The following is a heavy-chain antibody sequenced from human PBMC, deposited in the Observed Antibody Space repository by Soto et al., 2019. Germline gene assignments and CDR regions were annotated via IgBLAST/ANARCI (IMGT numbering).Heavy chain of an antibody. CDR1: GFSFSSYS. Sequence: PXVSLRLSCAACGFSFSSYSMNWVRQAPGKGLEWVSSISSSSSYIYYADSVKGRFTISRDNAKNSLYLQMNSLRAEDTAVYYCARAGRAGDGFKPYDYCGQRTLVTVSS. D-gene: IGHD2-15*01. J-gene: IGHJ4*02. CDR2: ISSSSSYI. V-gene: IGHV3-21*01. CDR3: ARAGRAGDGFKPYDY.